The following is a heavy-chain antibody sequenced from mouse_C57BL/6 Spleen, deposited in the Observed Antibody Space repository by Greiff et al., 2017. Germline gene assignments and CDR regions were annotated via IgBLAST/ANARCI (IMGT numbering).Heavy chain of an antibody. D-gene: IGHD1-1*01. CDR3: ARFTTVVAPFDY. CDR1: GYTFTSYW. Sequence: VQLQQPGAELVKPGASVKMSCKASGYTFTSYWITWVKQRPGQGLEWIGDIYPGSGSTNYNEKFKSKATLTVDTSSSTAYMQLSSLTSEDSAVYDCARFTTVVAPFDYWGQGTTLTVSS. V-gene: IGHV1-55*01. CDR2: IYPGSGST. J-gene: IGHJ2*01.